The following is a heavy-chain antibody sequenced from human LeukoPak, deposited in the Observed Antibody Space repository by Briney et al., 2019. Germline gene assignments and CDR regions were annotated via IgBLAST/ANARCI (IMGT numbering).Heavy chain of an antibody. CDR1: GGSISSGSYY. Sequence: SQTLSLTCTVSGGSISSGSYYWSWIRQPAGKGLEWIGRIYTSGSTNYNPSLKSRVAISVDRSKNQFSLKLSSVTAADTAVYYCARDRYCSSTSCYRWFDPWGQGALVTVSS. V-gene: IGHV4-61*02. J-gene: IGHJ5*02. CDR3: ARDRYCSSTSCYRWFDP. CDR2: IYTSGST. D-gene: IGHD2-2*01.